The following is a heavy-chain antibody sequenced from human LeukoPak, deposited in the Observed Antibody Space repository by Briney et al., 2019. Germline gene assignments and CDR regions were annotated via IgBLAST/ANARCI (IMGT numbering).Heavy chain of an antibody. CDR1: GYTFTGYY. J-gene: IGHJ4*02. CDR3: ARDQALVEAAGTFDY. V-gene: IGHV1-2*02. D-gene: IGHD6-13*01. CDR2: INPNSGGT. Sequence: ASVKVSCKASGYTFTGYYMHWVRQAPGQGLEWMGWINPNSGGTNYAQKFQGRVTMTRDTSISTAYVELSRLRSDDTAVYYCARDQALVEAAGTFDYWGQGTLVTVPS.